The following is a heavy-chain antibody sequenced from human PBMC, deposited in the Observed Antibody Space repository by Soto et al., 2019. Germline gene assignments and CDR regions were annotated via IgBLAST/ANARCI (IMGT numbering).Heavy chain of an antibody. D-gene: IGHD6-13*01. CDR3: ARQSKPPIAAASTQYNWFDP. V-gene: IGHV5-51*01. Sequence: GESLKISCKGSGYSFTSYWIGWVRQMPGKGLEWMGIIYPGDSDTRYSPSFQGQVTISADKSISTAYLQWSSLKASDTAMYYCARQSKPPIAAASTQYNWFDPWGQGTLVTVSS. J-gene: IGHJ5*02. CDR1: GYSFTSYW. CDR2: IYPGDSDT.